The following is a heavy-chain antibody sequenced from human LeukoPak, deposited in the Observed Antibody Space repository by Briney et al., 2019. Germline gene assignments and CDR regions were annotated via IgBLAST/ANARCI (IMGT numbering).Heavy chain of an antibody. CDR3: ARQLVVVVPAEFDY. CDR2: IYYGGST. D-gene: IGHD2-2*01. Sequence: PSETLSLTCTVSGGSISSYYWSWIRQPPGKGLEWIGYIYYGGSTNYNPSLKSRVTISVDTSKDQFSLKLSSVTAADTAVYYCARQLVVVVPAEFDYWGQGTLVTVSS. J-gene: IGHJ4*02. V-gene: IGHV4-59*08. CDR1: GGSISSYY.